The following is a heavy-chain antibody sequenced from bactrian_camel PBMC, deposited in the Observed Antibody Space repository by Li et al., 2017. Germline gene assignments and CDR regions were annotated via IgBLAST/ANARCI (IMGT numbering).Heavy chain of an antibody. J-gene: IGHJ4*01. CDR2: LYFPTGLT. CDR1: GHTCNNYC. Sequence: HVQLVESGGGSVQVGGSLTLSCAVSGHTCNNYCMGWFRQAPGKERQGVATLYFPTGLTRYADAVWGRFTISRGDAKDSVNLQMNDLRILACIIVRCAGSPGVCVSGLNTPLLGWARGPRSPSP. V-gene: IGHV3-3*01. D-gene: IGHD2*01.